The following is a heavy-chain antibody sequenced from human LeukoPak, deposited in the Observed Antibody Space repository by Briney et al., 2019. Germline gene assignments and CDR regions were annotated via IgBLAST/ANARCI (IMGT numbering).Heavy chain of an antibody. V-gene: IGHV3-9*03. Sequence: GRSLRLSCAASGFTFDDYAMHWVRQAPGKGLEWVSGISWNSGSIGYADSVKGRFTISRDNAKNSLYLQMNSLRAEDMALYYCAKGGVGYDFWSRDDAFDIWGQGTMVTVSS. CDR1: GFTFDDYA. D-gene: IGHD3-3*01. J-gene: IGHJ3*02. CDR3: AKGGVGYDFWSRDDAFDI. CDR2: ISWNSGSI.